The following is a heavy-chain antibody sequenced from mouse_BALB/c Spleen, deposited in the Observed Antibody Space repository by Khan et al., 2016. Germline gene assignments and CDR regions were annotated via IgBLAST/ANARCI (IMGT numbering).Heavy chain of an antibody. Sequence: EVQLQESGPGLVKPSQSLSLTCTVTGYSITSDYAWNWIRQFPGNKLEWMGYIRYSGSTTYNPSLKSRISITRDTSKNQFFLQLYSVTTEDTATYYRTKSPSATRYFECWGAGATVTVSS. CDR1: GYSITSDYA. CDR2: IRYSGST. V-gene: IGHV3-2*02. D-gene: IGHD1-2*01. CDR3: TKSPSATRYFEC. J-gene: IGHJ1*01.